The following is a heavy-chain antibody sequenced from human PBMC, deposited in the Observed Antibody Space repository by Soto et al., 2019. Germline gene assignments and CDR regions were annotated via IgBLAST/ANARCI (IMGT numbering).Heavy chain of an antibody. J-gene: IGHJ6*01. CDR2: IIPIFGTA. CDR3: ARVQIIAEAAFLGNYGMDV. D-gene: IGHD6-13*01. Sequence: QVQLVQSGAEVKKPGSSVKVSCKASGGTFSSYAISWVRQAPGHGLEWMGGIIPIFGTANYAQKFQGRVTITADESTSTAYMELSSLRSEDTAVYYCARVQIIAEAAFLGNYGMDVWGQGTTFTVSS. V-gene: IGHV1-69*12. CDR1: GGTFSSYA.